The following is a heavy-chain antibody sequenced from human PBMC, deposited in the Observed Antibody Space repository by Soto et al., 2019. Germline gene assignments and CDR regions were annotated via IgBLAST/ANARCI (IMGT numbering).Heavy chain of an antibody. CDR3: ARDEDTAMVLFDY. CDR1: RFTFSSYE. CDR2: ISSSGSTI. Sequence: PEGSLRLSCAASRFTFSSYEMNWVRQAPGKGLEWVSYISSSGSTIYYADSVKGRFTISRDNAKNSLYLQMNSLRAEDTAVYYCARDEDTAMVLFDYWGQGTLVTVSS. J-gene: IGHJ4*02. D-gene: IGHD5-18*01. V-gene: IGHV3-48*03.